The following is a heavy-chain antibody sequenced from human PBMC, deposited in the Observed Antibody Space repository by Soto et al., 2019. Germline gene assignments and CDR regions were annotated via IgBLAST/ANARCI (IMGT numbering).Heavy chain of an antibody. Sequence: LRLSCAASGFTFSSYGMHWVRQAPGKGLEWVAVIWYDGSNKYYTDSVKGRFTISRDNSKSTLYLQMNSLRAEDTAVYYCARDHHTAMVQDVWGQGTTVTVSS. CDR3: ARDHHTAMVQDV. J-gene: IGHJ6*02. CDR2: IWYDGSNK. V-gene: IGHV3-33*01. CDR1: GFTFSSYG. D-gene: IGHD5-18*01.